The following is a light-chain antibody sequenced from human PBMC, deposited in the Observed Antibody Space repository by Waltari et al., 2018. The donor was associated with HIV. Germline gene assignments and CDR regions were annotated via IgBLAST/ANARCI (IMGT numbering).Light chain of an antibody. CDR1: QSINSD. V-gene: IGKV3-15*01. Sequence: GMTQSPATLSVSLGERATLSCRASQSINSDLAWYQQRPAQTPRLLIYGASTRATGVPARFSGSGSGTEFALTISSLQSEDFALYYCQQYNNWPWTFGQGSKVEI. CDR2: GAS. J-gene: IGKJ1*01. CDR3: QQYNNWPWT.